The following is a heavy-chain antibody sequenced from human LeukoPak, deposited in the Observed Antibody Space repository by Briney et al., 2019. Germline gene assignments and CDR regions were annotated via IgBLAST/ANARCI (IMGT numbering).Heavy chain of an antibody. Sequence: GGSLRLSCSASGFTFSSYAMHWVRQAPGKGLEWVAVISYDGSNKYYADSVKGRFTISRDNSKNTLYLQMNSLRAEDTAVYYCAKDLGTVTTGPDWGQGSLVTVSS. D-gene: IGHD4-17*01. V-gene: IGHV3-30-3*01. J-gene: IGHJ4*02. CDR2: ISYDGSNK. CDR3: AKDLGTVTTGPD. CDR1: GFTFSSYA.